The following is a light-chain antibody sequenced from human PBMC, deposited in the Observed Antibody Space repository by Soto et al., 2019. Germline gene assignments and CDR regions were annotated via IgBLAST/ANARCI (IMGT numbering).Light chain of an antibody. Sequence: ESVLTQSPGTLSLSRGERATLSCRASQSVGSSYLAWYQQKPGQAPRLLIFGASNRAAGIPDRLSGSGSGTDFTLTINRLEPEDFAVYYCQQYGGSPGTFGQGTKVEIK. CDR2: GAS. CDR3: QQYGGSPGT. V-gene: IGKV3-20*01. CDR1: QSVGSSY. J-gene: IGKJ1*01.